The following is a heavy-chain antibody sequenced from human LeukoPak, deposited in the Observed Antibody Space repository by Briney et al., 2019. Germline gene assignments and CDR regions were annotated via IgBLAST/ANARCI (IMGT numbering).Heavy chain of an antibody. D-gene: IGHD6-13*01. CDR1: EFTVSSTY. CDR3: ARDLGSSNWYAFDI. Sequence: GGSLRLSCAASEFTVSSTYMSWVRQAPGRGLEWVSVIYSGGSTYYADSVKGRFTISRDNSKNTIYLQMNSLRAEDTAVYYCARDLGSSNWYAFDIWGQGTKVTVSS. J-gene: IGHJ3*02. CDR2: IYSGGST. V-gene: IGHV3-53*01.